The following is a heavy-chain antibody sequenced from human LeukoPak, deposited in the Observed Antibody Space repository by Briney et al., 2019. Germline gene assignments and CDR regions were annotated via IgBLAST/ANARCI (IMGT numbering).Heavy chain of an antibody. CDR3: ARDPSSSWYLWFDL. D-gene: IGHD6-13*01. J-gene: IGHJ5*02. V-gene: IGHV3-7*03. CDR1: W. Sequence: WMXXVXQAXXKGLEXXXNIKQDGSEKYYVDSVKGRFTISRDNAKNSLYLQMNSLRAEDTAVYYCARDPSSSWYLWFDLWGQGTVVTVSS. CDR2: IKQDGSEK.